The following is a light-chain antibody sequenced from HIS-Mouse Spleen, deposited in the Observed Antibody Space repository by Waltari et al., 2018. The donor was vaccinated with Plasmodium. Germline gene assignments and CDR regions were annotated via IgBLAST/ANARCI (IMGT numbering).Light chain of an antibody. Sequence: SSELTHPPSVSVSPGQPARITCSGDALPKKYAYWYQQKSGQAPVLVIYEDSKRPSGIPERFSGSSSGTMATLTISGAQVEDEADYYCYSTDSSGNHRVFGGGTKLTVL. CDR1: ALPKKY. CDR2: EDS. CDR3: YSTDSSGNHRV. V-gene: IGLV3-10*01. J-gene: IGLJ3*02.